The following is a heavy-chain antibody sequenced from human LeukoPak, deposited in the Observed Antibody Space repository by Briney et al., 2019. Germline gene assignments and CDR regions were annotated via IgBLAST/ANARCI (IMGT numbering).Heavy chain of an antibody. D-gene: IGHD6-19*01. Sequence: QSGGSLRLSCAASGFTFSNSWMHWVRQAPGKGLEWVANIQRDGSEKYYVDSVKGRFTISRDNSKNTLYLQMNSLRAEDTAVYYCARGPRQWLDCYYYYGMDVWGQGTTVTVSS. CDR1: GFTFSNSW. J-gene: IGHJ6*02. CDR2: IQRDGSEK. V-gene: IGHV3-7*01. CDR3: ARGPRQWLDCYYYYGMDV.